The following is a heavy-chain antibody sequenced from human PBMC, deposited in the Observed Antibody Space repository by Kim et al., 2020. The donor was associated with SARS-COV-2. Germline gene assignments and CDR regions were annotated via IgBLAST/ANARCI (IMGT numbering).Heavy chain of an antibody. V-gene: IGHV6-1*01. Sequence: DYAVSVKSRITINPDTSKNQFSLQLNSVTPEDTAVYYCAREGTAMGDFDYWGQGTLVTVSS. CDR3: AREGTAMGDFDY. D-gene: IGHD5-18*01. J-gene: IGHJ4*02.